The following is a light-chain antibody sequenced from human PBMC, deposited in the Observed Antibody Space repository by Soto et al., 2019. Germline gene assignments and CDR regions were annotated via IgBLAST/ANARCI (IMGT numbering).Light chain of an antibody. V-gene: IGLV7-46*01. CDR1: TGAVTSGHY. Sequence: QAVVTQEPSLTVSPGGTGTLTCGSSTGAVTSGHYPDWFQQKPGQAPRTLIYDTNNKHSWTPARFSGSLLGGKAALTLAGAKHEDEAEYYCLLSYSGTKVFGGGTKLTVL. J-gene: IGLJ3*02. CDR3: LLSYSGTKV. CDR2: DTN.